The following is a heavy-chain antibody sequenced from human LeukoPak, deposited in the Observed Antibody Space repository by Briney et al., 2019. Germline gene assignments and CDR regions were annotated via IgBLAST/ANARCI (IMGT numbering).Heavy chain of an antibody. Sequence: SETLSLTCTVSGYSISSGYYWGWIRQPPGKGLEWIGSIYHSGSTYYNPSLKSRVTISVDTSKNQFSLKLSSVTAADTAVYYCARTADDSSGYFDYWGQGTLVTVSS. CDR3: ARTADDSSGYFDY. CDR2: IYHSGST. J-gene: IGHJ4*02. V-gene: IGHV4-38-2*02. CDR1: GYSISSGYY. D-gene: IGHD3-22*01.